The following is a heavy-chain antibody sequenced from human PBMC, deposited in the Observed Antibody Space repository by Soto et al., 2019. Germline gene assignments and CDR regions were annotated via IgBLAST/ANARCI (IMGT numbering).Heavy chain of an antibody. Sequence: QVQLQESGPGLVKLSETLSLTCTDSGGSVSSGSYYWSWIRQPPGKGLEWIGYIYYSGSTNYNPSLTSRVTISVDTTKNQFSLKLSSVTAADTAVYYCAIDAATGELYLDYWGEGTLVAVSS. CDR1: GGSVSSGSYY. CDR2: IYYSGST. J-gene: IGHJ4*02. V-gene: IGHV4-61*01. CDR3: AIDAATGELYLDY. D-gene: IGHD2-15*01.